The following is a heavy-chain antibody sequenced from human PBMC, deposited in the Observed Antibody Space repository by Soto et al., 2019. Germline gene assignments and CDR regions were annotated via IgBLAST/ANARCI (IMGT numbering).Heavy chain of an antibody. D-gene: IGHD3-3*01. J-gene: IGHJ4*02. CDR1: GGTFSSYA. Sequence: QVQLVQSGAEVKKPGSSVKVSCKASGGTFSSYAISWVRQAPGQGLEWRGGIIPIFGTANYAQKFQGRVTITADESTSTAYMELSSLRSEDTAVYYCAREGRLKGVDLGSFDYWGQGTLVTVSS. CDR3: AREGRLKGVDLGSFDY. V-gene: IGHV1-69*01. CDR2: IIPIFGTA.